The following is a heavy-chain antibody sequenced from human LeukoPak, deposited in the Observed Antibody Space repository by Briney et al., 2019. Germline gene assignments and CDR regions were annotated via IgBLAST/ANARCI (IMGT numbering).Heavy chain of an antibody. J-gene: IGHJ4*02. CDR3: ARDLSSVPTR. V-gene: IGHV3-48*02. Sequence: GGSLRLTCAASGFTFSSHRMNWVRQAPGKGLEWVSYISSSSRTIHYADSVKGRFTISRDNAKNSLYLQMNSLRDEDTAVYYCARDLSSVPTRWGQGTLVTVSS. D-gene: IGHD3-10*01. CDR1: GFTFSSHR. CDR2: ISSSSRTI.